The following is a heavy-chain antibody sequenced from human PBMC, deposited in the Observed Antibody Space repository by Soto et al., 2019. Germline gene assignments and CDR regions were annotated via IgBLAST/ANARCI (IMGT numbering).Heavy chain of an antibody. Sequence: QVQLQASGPGLVKPSVTLSLTCGVSRGSVSSTNWWTWGRQSPGEGLEWIGEIYHSGSTNYNPSLKSRVTISVDKSRDQFPLKLTSVTAADTAVYYCSAHSGSTYGPLDYWGQGTLVTVCS. CDR1: RGSVSSTNW. V-gene: IGHV4-4*02. CDR3: SAHSGSTYGPLDY. J-gene: IGHJ4*02. CDR2: IYHSGST. D-gene: IGHD3-10*01.